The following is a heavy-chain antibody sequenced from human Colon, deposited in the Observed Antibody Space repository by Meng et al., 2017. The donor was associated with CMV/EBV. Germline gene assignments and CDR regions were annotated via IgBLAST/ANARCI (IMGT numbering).Heavy chain of an antibody. CDR3: AKDLSITTAGSPLDY. V-gene: IGHV3-23*01. D-gene: IGHD6-13*01. CDR1: GFTFRNNA. CDR2: ISGSAGTT. Sequence: YGFTFRNNAMSWVRQAPGKGLERVSTISGSAGTTYYADSVKGRFTISRDNSKNTLSLQMNSLRAEDTAVYYCAKDLSITTAGSPLDYWGQGTLVTVSS. J-gene: IGHJ4*02.